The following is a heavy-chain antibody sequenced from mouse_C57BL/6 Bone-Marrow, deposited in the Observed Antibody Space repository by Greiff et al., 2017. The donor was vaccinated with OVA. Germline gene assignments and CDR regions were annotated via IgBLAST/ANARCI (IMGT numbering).Heavy chain of an antibody. CDR3: AGVKRGSYDYDEY. CDR1: GFPITSGYY. CDR2: ITHSGET. J-gene: IGHJ4*01. V-gene: IGHV12-3*01. Sequence: VQLVESGPGLVKPSQSLFLTCSITGFPITSGYYWIWIRQSPGKPLEWMGYITHSGETFYNPSLQSPISITRETSKNQFFLQLNSVTTEDTAMYYCAGVKRGSYDYDEYWGQGTSVTVSS. D-gene: IGHD2-4*01.